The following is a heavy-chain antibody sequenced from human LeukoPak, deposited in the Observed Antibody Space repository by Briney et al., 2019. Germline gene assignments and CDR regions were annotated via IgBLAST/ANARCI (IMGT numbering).Heavy chain of an antibody. V-gene: IGHV4-39*07. CDR1: GVSISGTSYY. D-gene: IGHD3-22*01. Sequence: PSETLSLTCTVSGVSISGTSYYWVWVRQPPGKGLEWIGEIYHSGSTNYNPSLKSRVTISVDKSKNQFSLKLSSVTAADTAVYYCARRHVTMIVVVSFAFDIWGQGTMVTVSS. CDR2: IYHSGST. J-gene: IGHJ3*02. CDR3: ARRHVTMIVVVSFAFDI.